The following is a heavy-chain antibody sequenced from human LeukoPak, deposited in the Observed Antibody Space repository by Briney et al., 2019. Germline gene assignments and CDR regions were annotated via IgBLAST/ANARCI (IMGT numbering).Heavy chain of an antibody. D-gene: IGHD2-2*01. V-gene: IGHV1-69*13. CDR1: GGTFSSYA. CDR2: IIPTFGTA. CDR3: ARGDCSSTSCYFPYYYYYVDV. Sequence: GASVKVSCKASGGTFSSYAISWVRQAPGQGLEWMGGIIPTFGTANYAQKFQGRVTITADESTSTAYMELSSLRSEDTAVYYCARGDCSSTSCYFPYYYYYVDVWGKGTTVTVSS. J-gene: IGHJ6*03.